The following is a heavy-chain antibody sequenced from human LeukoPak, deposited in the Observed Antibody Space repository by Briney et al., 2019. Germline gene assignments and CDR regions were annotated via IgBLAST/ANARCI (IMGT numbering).Heavy chain of an antibody. CDR3: AKGRLSHYYYGMDV. Sequence: GGSLRLSCAASGFTFSSYAMHWVRQAPGKGLEWVAVISYDGSNKYYADSVKGRFTISRDNSKNTLYLQMNSLRVEDTAMYYCAKGRLSHYYYGMDVWGQGTTVTVSS. CDR2: ISYDGSNK. J-gene: IGHJ6*02. V-gene: IGHV3-30-3*01. CDR1: GFTFSSYA. D-gene: IGHD3-16*02.